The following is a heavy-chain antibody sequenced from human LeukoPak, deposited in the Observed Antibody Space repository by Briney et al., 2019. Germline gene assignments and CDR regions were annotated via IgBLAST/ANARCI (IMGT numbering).Heavy chain of an antibody. CDR2: INPSGDST. D-gene: IGHD6-6*01. Sequence: GASVKVSCKASGYTFNRHYIYWVRQAPGQGLEWMGLINPSGDSTTYAQNFQGRVTMTKDMSTSTFYMELSNLRSDDTAVYYCGREGAINIAARPLDYWGQGTPVTVSS. CDR1: GYTFNRHY. J-gene: IGHJ4*02. V-gene: IGHV1-46*02. CDR3: GREGAINIAARPLDY.